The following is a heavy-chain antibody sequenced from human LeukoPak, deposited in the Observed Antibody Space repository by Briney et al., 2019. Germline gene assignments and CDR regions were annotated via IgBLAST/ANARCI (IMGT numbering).Heavy chain of an antibody. CDR2: ISGSGGST. J-gene: IGHJ4*02. CDR3: AKRYDTLTSYYSHCDY. V-gene: IGHV3-23*01. Sequence: GGSLRLSCAASGFTFSSYAMSWVRQAPGKGLEWVSAISGSGGSTYYADSVKGRFTISRDNSKNTLYLQMNSLRAEDTPVYYCAKRYDTLTSYYSHCDYWGQGTLVTVSS. CDR1: GFTFSSYA. D-gene: IGHD3-9*01.